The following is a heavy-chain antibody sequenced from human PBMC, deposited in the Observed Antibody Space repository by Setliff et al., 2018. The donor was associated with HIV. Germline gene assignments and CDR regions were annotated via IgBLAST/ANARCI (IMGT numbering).Heavy chain of an antibody. CDR2: IYYSGST. Sequence: SETLSLTCTVSGGSISSGDYYWSWIRQPPGKGLEWIGYIYYSGSTYYHPSLKNRITISVETSKKQFALKLSSVTAADTAVYYCARWYSSSYYAFDIWGQGTMVTVSS. V-gene: IGHV4-30-4*08. J-gene: IGHJ3*02. CDR1: GGSISSGDYY. CDR3: ARWYSSSYYAFDI. D-gene: IGHD1-26*01.